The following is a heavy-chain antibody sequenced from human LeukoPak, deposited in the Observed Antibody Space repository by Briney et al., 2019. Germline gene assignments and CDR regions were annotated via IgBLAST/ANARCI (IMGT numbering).Heavy chain of an antibody. CDR2: IYSGGST. Sequence: GGSLRLSCAASGFTVSSNYMSWVRQAPGKGLEWVSVIYSGGSTYYADSVKGRFTISRDNAKNSLYLQMNSLRAEDTAVYYCARPLSEGFDPWGQGTLVTVSS. CDR3: ARPLSEGFDP. V-gene: IGHV3-53*01. D-gene: IGHD3-16*02. J-gene: IGHJ5*02. CDR1: GFTVSSNY.